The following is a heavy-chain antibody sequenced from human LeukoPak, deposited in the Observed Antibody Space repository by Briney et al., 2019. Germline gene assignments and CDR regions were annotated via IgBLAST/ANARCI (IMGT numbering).Heavy chain of an antibody. CDR3: ARDGRWINYYDGSSPV. CDR2: ISYDGSNK. V-gene: IGHV3-30*03. CDR1: GFTFSSYG. D-gene: IGHD3-22*01. Sequence: GRSLRLSCAASGFTFSSYGMHWVRQAPGKGLEWVAVISYDGSNKYYVDSVKGRFTISRDNSKNTLYLQMNSLRVEDTAVYYCARDGRWINYYDGSSPVWGQGTLVTVSS. J-gene: IGHJ4*02.